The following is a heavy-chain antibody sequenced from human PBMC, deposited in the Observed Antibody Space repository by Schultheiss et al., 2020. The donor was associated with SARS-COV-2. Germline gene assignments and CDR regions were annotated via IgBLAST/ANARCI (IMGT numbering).Heavy chain of an antibody. V-gene: IGHV4-38-2*02. J-gene: IGHJ4*02. D-gene: IGHD3-16*01. CDR1: GYSISSGYF. CDR2: LSHSGST. CDR3: ARDDALHPGLSFDY. Sequence: TLSLTCAVSGYSISSGYFWGWIRQPPGKGLEWIGYLSHSGSTNYNPSLKSRVTVSVDTSKNHFSLKLSSVTAADTAVYYCARDDALHPGLSFDYWGQGTLVTVSS.